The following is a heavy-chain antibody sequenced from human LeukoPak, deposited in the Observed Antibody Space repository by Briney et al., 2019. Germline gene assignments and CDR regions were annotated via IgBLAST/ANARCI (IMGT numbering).Heavy chain of an antibody. Sequence: GGSLRLSCAASGFTFSSYGMHWVRQAPGKGLEWVAFIRYDGSNKYYADSVKGRFTISRDNSKNTLYLQMNSLRAEGTAVYYCAKDFGWLQFRAAAFDIWGQGTMVTVSS. V-gene: IGHV3-30*02. D-gene: IGHD5-24*01. CDR2: IRYDGSNK. CDR1: GFTFSSYG. CDR3: AKDFGWLQFRAAAFDI. J-gene: IGHJ3*02.